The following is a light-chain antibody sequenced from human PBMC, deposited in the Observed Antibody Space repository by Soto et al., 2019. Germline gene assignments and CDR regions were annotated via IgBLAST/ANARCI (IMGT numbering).Light chain of an antibody. CDR2: GAS. Sequence: ETVSTMTRANLPLSPEEGATLSCRASQSISSNFLAWYQQKRGQAPRLLIHGASNRATGIPDRFSGSGSGTDFTLSFDRLEPEEFAVYDCQFYVESRWTFGRGTKVDIK. V-gene: IGKV3-20*01. J-gene: IGKJ1*01. CDR3: QFYVESRWT. CDR1: QSISSNF.